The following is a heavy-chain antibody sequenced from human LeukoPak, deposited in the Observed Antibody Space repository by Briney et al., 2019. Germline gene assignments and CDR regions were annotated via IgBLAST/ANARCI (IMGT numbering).Heavy chain of an antibody. CDR3: AKDLSKLEYSSGWNPPYY. CDR1: GFTSSSYA. Sequence: GGSLRLSCAASGFTSSSYAMSWVRQAPGKGLEWVSAISGSGGSTYYADSVKGRFTISRDNSKNTLYLQMNSLRAEDTAVYYCAKDLSKLEYSSGWNPPYYWGQGTLVTVSS. V-gene: IGHV3-23*01. J-gene: IGHJ4*02. D-gene: IGHD6-19*01. CDR2: ISGSGGST.